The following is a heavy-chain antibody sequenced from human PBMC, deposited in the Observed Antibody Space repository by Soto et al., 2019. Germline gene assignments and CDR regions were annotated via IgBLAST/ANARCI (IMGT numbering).Heavy chain of an antibody. D-gene: IGHD3-16*01. J-gene: IGHJ4*02. V-gene: IGHV4-34*01. Sequence: SETLSLTCAVYGGSFSGYYWSWIRQPPGKGLEWIGEINHSGSTNYNPSLKSRVTISVDTSKNQFSLKLSSVTAADTAVYYCASTPYDYIWGSYSIYFEYWGQGTLVTVSS. CDR2: INHSGST. CDR1: GGSFSGYY. CDR3: ASTPYDYIWGSYSIYFEY.